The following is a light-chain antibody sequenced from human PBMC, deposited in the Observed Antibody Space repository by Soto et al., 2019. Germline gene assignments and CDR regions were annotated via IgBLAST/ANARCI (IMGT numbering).Light chain of an antibody. CDR1: SSDIGGYNY. CDR2: NVG. V-gene: IGLV2-14*03. CDR3: SSYTTTSTVV. J-gene: IGLJ3*02. Sequence: QSALTQPASVSGSPGQSITISCTGTSSDIGGYNYVSWYQQHPGKAPKLIISNVGDRPSGVSNRFSGSKSGNTASLTISGLHTEDEADYYCSSYTTTSTVVFGGGTKVTVL.